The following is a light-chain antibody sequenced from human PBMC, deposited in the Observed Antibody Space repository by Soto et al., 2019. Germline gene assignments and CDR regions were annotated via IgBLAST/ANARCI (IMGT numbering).Light chain of an antibody. CDR1: SSNIGAGYD. Sequence: QSVLTQPPSVSGAPGQRVTISCTGGSSNIGAGYDVHWYQQLPGTAPKLLIYGNSNRPSGVPDRFSGSKSGTSASLAITGLQAEDDADYYCQSYDNSRSGYVLFGGGTKVTVL. V-gene: IGLV1-40*01. J-gene: IGLJ2*01. CDR3: QSYDNSRSGYVL. CDR2: GNS.